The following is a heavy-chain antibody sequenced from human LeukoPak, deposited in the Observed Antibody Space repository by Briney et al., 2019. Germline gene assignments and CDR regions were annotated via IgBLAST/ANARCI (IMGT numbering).Heavy chain of an antibody. CDR3: VRIKTREHQYGMDV. CDR2: FETVGNT. Sequence: PGGSLRLSCAASGFTFTDYDMHWVRQATGKGLEWVSAFETVGNTYYSGSVEGRFTISRDVVRNSLYLHMSSLRDEDTAVYYCVRIKTREHQYGMDVWGQGTTVTVSS. CDR1: GFTFTDYD. D-gene: IGHD1-26*01. V-gene: IGHV3-13*01. J-gene: IGHJ6*02.